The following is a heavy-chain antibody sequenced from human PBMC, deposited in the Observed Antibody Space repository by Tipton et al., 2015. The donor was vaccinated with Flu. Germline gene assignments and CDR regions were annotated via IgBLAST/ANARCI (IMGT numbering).Heavy chain of an antibody. CDR3: AIDDFGSSWYGY. Sequence: LRLSCTASVGSISSSAYYWGWIRQTPGKGLEWIGNIYYSGGTFYNPSLKSRVTISLDKSTNQFSLRLSSVTAADTAIYYCAIDDFGSSWYGYWGQGSLVTVSS. D-gene: IGHD6-13*01. J-gene: IGHJ4*02. CDR2: IYYSGGT. CDR1: VGSISSSAYY. V-gene: IGHV4-39*07.